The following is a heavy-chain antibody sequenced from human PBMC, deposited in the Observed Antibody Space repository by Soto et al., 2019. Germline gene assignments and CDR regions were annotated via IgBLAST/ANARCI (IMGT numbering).Heavy chain of an antibody. Sequence: QLHLVQSGAVVKKPGASVTVSCSASGYPVTAYYMHWVRQAPGRGLEWMGGINPATGAAKYTQTFPGRVTITRDTSTSTVFMELGGLTSEDTAVFYCARGGGVGVAGSAAFDMWGQGTLVTVSS. D-gene: IGHD3-3*01. CDR2: INPATGAA. CDR1: GYPVTAYY. J-gene: IGHJ3*02. V-gene: IGHV1-2*02. CDR3: ARGGGVGVAGSAAFDM.